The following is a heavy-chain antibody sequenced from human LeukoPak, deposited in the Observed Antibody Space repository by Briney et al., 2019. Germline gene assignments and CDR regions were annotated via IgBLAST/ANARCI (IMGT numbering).Heavy chain of an antibody. CDR3: AKDEGTYYDFWSGYRY. V-gene: IGHV3-33*06. CDR1: GFTFSSYG. J-gene: IGHJ4*02. CDR2: IWYDGSNK. Sequence: GGSLRLSCAASGFTFSSYGMHWVRQAPGKGLEWVAVIWYDGSNKFYADSVKGRFTISRDNSKNTVYLQMNSPRAEDTAVYYCAKDEGTYYDFWSGYRYWGQGTLVTVSS. D-gene: IGHD3-3*01.